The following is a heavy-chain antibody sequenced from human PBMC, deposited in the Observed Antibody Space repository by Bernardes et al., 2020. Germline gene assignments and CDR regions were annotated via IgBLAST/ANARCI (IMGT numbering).Heavy chain of an antibody. CDR2: TFYSELI. CDR3: ARVRPAIDH. Sequence: SESLSLTCTVSGGSITSNNNYWGWLLQPPGKGLEWIGSTFYSELISYNPSLRSRVAISVDTSKNQFSLKLSSVTAADTAVYYCARVRPAIDHWGQGTLVIVSS. D-gene: IGHD2-2*01. J-gene: IGHJ4*02. V-gene: IGHV4-39*02. CDR1: GGSITSNNNY.